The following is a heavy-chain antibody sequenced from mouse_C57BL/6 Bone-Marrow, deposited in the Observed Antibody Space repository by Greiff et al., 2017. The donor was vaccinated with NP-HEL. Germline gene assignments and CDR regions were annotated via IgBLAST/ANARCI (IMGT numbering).Heavy chain of an antibody. D-gene: IGHD2-4*01. Sequence: QVQLQQPGAELVKPGASVKLSCKASGYTFTSYWMHWVKQRPGRGLEWIGRIDPNSGGTKYNEKFKSKAKLTVDKPSSTAYMQLSSLTSEDSAVYYCAREEGLDYDYDGFDYWGQGTTLTVSS. J-gene: IGHJ2*01. CDR2: IDPNSGGT. CDR1: GYTFTSYW. V-gene: IGHV1-72*01. CDR3: AREEGLDYDYDGFDY.